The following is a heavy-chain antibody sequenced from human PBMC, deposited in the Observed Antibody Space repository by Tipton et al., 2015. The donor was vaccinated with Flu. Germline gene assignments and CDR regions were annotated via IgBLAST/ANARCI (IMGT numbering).Heavy chain of an antibody. CDR2: IYTSGST. Sequence: TLSLTCTVSGGSISSYYWSWIRQPAGKGLEWIGRIYTSGSTNYNPSLKSRVTMSVDTSKNQFSLKLSSVTAADTAVYYCARGDYGDYSLNWYFYLWGRGTLVTVSS. CDR1: GGSISSYY. J-gene: IGHJ2*01. CDR3: ARGDYGDYSLNWYFYL. V-gene: IGHV4-4*07. D-gene: IGHD4-17*01.